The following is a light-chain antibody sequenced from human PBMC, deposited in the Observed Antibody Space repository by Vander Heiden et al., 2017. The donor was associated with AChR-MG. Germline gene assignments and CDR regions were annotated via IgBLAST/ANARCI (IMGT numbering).Light chain of an antibody. V-gene: IGLV1-51*02. J-gene: IGLJ2*01. CDR3: GTWDDSLSARI. CDR2: DDN. Sequence: HSVLTQPPSASAAPGHKVTLSCSGSTSSMGNNYVSRYQQLPGTAPKLLIFDDNRRPSGIPDRFSGSKSGASATLSITGLQTGDEADYYCGTWDDSLSARIFGGGTTLTVL. CDR1: TSSMGNNY.